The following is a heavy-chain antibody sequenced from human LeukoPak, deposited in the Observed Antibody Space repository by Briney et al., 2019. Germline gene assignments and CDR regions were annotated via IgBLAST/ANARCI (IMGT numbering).Heavy chain of an antibody. CDR2: INWNGGST. CDR3: AKDKDGMIVVEYYFDY. J-gene: IGHJ4*02. V-gene: IGHV3-20*04. CDR1: GFTFDDYG. Sequence: GGSLRLSCAASGFTFDDYGLSWVRQAPGKGLEWVSGINWNGGSTGCADSVKGRFTISRDNAKKSLYLQMNSLRAEDTAVYYCAKDKDGMIVVEYYFDYWGQGTLVTVSS. D-gene: IGHD3-22*01.